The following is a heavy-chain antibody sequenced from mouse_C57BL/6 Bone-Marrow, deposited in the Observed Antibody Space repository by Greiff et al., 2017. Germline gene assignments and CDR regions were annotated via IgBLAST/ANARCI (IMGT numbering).Heavy chain of an antibody. CDR1: GFTFSDAW. CDR3: TSGGNYGWFAY. D-gene: IGHD2-1*01. J-gene: IGHJ3*01. V-gene: IGHV6-6*01. CDR2: IRNKANNHAT. Sequence: EVQLVESGGGLVQPGGSMKLSCAASGFTFSDAWMDWVRQSPEKGLEWVAEIRNKANNHATYYAESVKGRFTISRDDSKSSVYLQMNSLRAEDTGIYYCTSGGNYGWFAYWGQGTLVTVSA.